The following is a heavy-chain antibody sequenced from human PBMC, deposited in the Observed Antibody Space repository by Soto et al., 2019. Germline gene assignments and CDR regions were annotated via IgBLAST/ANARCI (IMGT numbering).Heavy chain of an antibody. CDR2: INQDGNED. V-gene: IGHV3-7*01. D-gene: IGHD1-1*01. Sequence: GGSLRLSCAASGFTFSSYWMNWVRQAPGRGLEWVANINQDGNEDNLLDSVKGRFTISRDNAKNSLFLQMNSLRVDDTAVYYCARTGDGHHDFLDYWGQGALVTVSS. CDR1: GFTFSSYW. J-gene: IGHJ4*02. CDR3: ARTGDGHHDFLDY.